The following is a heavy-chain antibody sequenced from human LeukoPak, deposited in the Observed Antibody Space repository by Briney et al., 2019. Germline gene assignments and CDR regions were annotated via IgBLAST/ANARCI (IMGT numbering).Heavy chain of an antibody. CDR3: ARTYDFWTLNGGMDV. J-gene: IGHJ6*02. CDR1: GGSISSGGYY. Sequence: SETLSLTCTVSGGSISSGGYYWSWIRQHPGKGLEWIGYIYYSGSTYYNPSLKSRVTISVDTSKTKFSLKLSSVTAADTAVYYCARTYDFWTLNGGMDVWGQGTTVTVSS. V-gene: IGHV4-31*03. CDR2: IYYSGST. D-gene: IGHD3-3*01.